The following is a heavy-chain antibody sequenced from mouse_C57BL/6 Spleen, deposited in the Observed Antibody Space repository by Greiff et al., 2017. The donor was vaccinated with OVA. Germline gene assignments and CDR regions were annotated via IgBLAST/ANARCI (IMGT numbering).Heavy chain of an antibody. D-gene: IGHD1-1*01. CDR3: ARRGYGSTLYYAMDY. Sequence: EVKVIESGGGLVQPGGSLKLSCAASGIDFSRYWMSWVRRAPGKGLEWIGEINPDSSTINYAPSLKDKFIISRDNAKNTLYLQMSKVRSEDTALYYCARRGYGSTLYYAMDYWGQGTSVTVSS. CDR2: INPDSSTI. J-gene: IGHJ4*01. CDR1: GIDFSRYW. V-gene: IGHV4-1*01.